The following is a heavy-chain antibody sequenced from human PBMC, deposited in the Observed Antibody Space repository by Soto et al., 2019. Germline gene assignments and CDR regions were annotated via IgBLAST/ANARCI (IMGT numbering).Heavy chain of an antibody. CDR1: GFTFSSYG. J-gene: IGHJ4*02. Sequence: GGSLRLSCAASGFTFSSYGTHWVRQAPGKGLEWVAVIWYDGSNKYYADSVKGRFTISRDNSKNTLYLQMNSLRAEDTAVYYCASTGYSSSWYFDYWGQGTLVTVSS. CDR3: ASTGYSSSWYFDY. CDR2: IWYDGSNK. D-gene: IGHD6-13*01. V-gene: IGHV3-33*01.